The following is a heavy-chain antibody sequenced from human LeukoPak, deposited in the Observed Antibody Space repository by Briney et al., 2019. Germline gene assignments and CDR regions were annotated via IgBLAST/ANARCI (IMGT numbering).Heavy chain of an antibody. CDR3: ARSSTYYYGSGSYHSKVPFDY. J-gene: IGHJ4*02. V-gene: IGHV4-39*01. CDR1: GGSISSSSYY. D-gene: IGHD3-10*01. Sequence: SETLSLTCTVSGGSISSSSYYWGWIRQPPGKGLEWIGSIYYSGSTYYNPSLKSRVTISVDTSKNQFSLKLSSVTAADTAVYYRARSSTYYYGSGSYHSKVPFDYWGQGTLVTVSS. CDR2: IYYSGST.